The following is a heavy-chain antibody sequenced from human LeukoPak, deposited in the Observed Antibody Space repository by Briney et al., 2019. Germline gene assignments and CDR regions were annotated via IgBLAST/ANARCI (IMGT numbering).Heavy chain of an antibody. D-gene: IGHD1-26*01. CDR3: ARRGIVGATN. Sequence: PSETLSLTCTVSGYSISSGYYWGWIRQPPGQGLEWIGSIYHSGSTYYNPSLKSRVTISVDTSKNQFSLKLSSVTAADTAVYYCARRGIVGATNWGQGTLVTVSS. J-gene: IGHJ4*02. CDR2: IYHSGST. V-gene: IGHV4-38-2*02. CDR1: GYSISSGYY.